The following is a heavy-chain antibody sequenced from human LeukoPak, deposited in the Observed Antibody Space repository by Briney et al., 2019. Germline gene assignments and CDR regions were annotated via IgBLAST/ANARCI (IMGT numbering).Heavy chain of an antibody. J-gene: IGHJ4*01. CDR3: AKDMVEYGDYYYFDY. V-gene: IGHV3-30*02. CDR1: GFSFGIYG. Sequence: GGSLRLSCAASGFSFGIYGMNWVRQAPGKGLEWVAYIRYDGVNKYYADSVKGRFTISRDNSKNTLYLQMNSLRAEDTAVYYCAKDMVEYGDYYYFDYWGQGTLVTVSS. D-gene: IGHD4-17*01. CDR2: IRYDGVNK.